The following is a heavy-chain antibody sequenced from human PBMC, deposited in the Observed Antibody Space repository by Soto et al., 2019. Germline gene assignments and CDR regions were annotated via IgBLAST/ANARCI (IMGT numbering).Heavy chain of an antibody. CDR2: IYYSGST. V-gene: IGHV4-31*11. CDR1: GGSFSSGGYY. J-gene: IGHJ4*02. CDR3: ASFGHDRKQWLSHFDY. Sequence: PSETLSLTCAVYGGSFSSGGYYWSWIRQHPGKGLEWIGYIYYSGSTYYNPSLKSRVTISVDTSKNQFSLKLSSVTAADTAVYYCASFGHDRKQWLSHFDYWGQGTLVTVSS. D-gene: IGHD6-19*01.